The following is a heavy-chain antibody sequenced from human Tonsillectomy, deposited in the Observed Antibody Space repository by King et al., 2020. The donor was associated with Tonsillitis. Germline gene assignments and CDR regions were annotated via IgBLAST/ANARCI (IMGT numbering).Heavy chain of an antibody. J-gene: IGHJ5*02. CDR2: IYYSGST. CDR1: GGSISSSSYY. Sequence: LQLQESGPGLVKPSETLSLTCTVSGGSISSSSYYWGWIRQPPGKGLEWIGSIYYSGSTYYNPSLKSRVTISVDTSKNQFSLKLSSVTAADTAVYYCAGHVKDEGQLLVLGWFYPCGQGTLVTVSS. CDR3: AGHVKDEGQLLVLGWFYP. D-gene: IGHD6-13*01. V-gene: IGHV4-39*01.